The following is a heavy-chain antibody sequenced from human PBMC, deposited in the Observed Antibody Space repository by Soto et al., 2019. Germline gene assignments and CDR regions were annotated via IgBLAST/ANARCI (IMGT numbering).Heavy chain of an antibody. CDR3: AKDRGVAPYFHY. D-gene: IGHD3-10*01. CDR1: GFTFSSFG. CDR2: ISYDGSNK. Sequence: QVQLAESGGGVVQPGRSLRLSCVASGFTFSSFGMYWVRQAPGKGLEWVAGISYDGSNKYYVDSVKGRFTISRDNSKNTLNLEMSSLRPEDTAVYYCAKDRGVAPYFHYWGQGALVTVSS. J-gene: IGHJ4*02. V-gene: IGHV3-30*18.